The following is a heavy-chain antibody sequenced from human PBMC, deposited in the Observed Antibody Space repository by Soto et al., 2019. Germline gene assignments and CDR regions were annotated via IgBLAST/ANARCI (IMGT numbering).Heavy chain of an antibody. Sequence: SETLSLTCAAYRGAFSDYYWSWTREPPGKGLEWFGEINHSGSTNYNPSLKSRVTISVDTSKNQCSLKLNSVTAADTAVYYCARSTKYGSGSYCNYWGQGTLVTVSS. CDR3: ARSTKYGSGSYCNY. CDR1: RGAFSDYY. CDR2: INHSGST. D-gene: IGHD3-10*01. V-gene: IGHV4-34*01. J-gene: IGHJ4*02.